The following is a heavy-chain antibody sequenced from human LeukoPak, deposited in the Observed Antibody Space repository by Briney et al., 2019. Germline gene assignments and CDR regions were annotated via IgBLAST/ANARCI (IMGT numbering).Heavy chain of an antibody. J-gene: IGHJ4*02. Sequence: SETLSLTCAVSGGSISSGGYSWSWIRQPPGKGLEWIGYIYHSGSTYYNPSLKSRVTISVDRSKNQFSLKLSSVTAADTAVYYRARVAVRLGFPFYYRGPGNLVTVSS. CDR2: IYHSGST. D-gene: IGHD1-1*01. V-gene: IGHV4-30-2*01. CDR3: ARVAVRLGFPFYY. CDR1: GGSISSGGYS.